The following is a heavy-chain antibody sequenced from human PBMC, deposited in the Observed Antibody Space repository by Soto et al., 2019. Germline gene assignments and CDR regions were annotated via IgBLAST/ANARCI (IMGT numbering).Heavy chain of an antibody. Sequence: QVQLQQWGAGLLKPSETLSLTCAVYGGSFSGYYWSWIRQPPGKGLEWIGEINHSGSTNYTPSLKSRASKSVDAIKDPFALKLSSVTAADTAVYYCERAGPPGGWYSSPTGFVHWCQGPLVTVSS. CDR3: ERAGPPGGWYSSPTGFVH. J-gene: IGHJ4*02. V-gene: IGHV4-34*01. D-gene: IGHD6-19*01. CDR1: GGSFSGYY. CDR2: INHSGST.